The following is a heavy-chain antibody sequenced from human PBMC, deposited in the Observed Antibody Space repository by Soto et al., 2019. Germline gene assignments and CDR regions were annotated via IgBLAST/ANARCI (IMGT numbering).Heavy chain of an antibody. J-gene: IGHJ5*02. CDR1: GGSISSYY. CDR2: IYYSGRT. Sequence: SETLSLTCTVSGGSISSYYWSWIRQPPGKGLEWIGSIYYSGRTNYNPSLKSRLNISLDTSTNQFSLKLSSVTAADTAVYYCARMGLHLGELSRNWFDPWGQGTLVTVSS. D-gene: IGHD3-16*02. CDR3: ARMGLHLGELSRNWFDP. V-gene: IGHV4-59*06.